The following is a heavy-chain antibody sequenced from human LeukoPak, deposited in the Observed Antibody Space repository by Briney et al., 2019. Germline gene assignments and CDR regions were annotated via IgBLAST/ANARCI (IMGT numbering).Heavy chain of an antibody. V-gene: IGHV1-24*01. CDR1: GYTLTELS. CDR2: FDPEDGET. J-gene: IGHJ3*02. D-gene: IGHD3-10*01. CDR3: ARAALNYGYHNNSWEPWGIDRDWAFDI. Sequence: ASVKVSCKVSGYTLTELSMHWVRQAPGKGLEWMGGFDPEDGETIYAQKFQGRVTMTEDTSTDTAYMELSSLRSEDTAVYYCARAALNYGYHNNSWEPWGIDRDWAFDIWGQGTMVTVAS.